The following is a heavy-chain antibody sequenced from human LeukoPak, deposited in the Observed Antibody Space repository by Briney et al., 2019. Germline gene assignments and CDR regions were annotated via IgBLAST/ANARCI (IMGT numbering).Heavy chain of an antibody. D-gene: IGHD1-26*01. V-gene: IGHV4-4*02. Sequence: SETLSLTCAVSGGSISSNNWWIWVRQSPEKGLEWIGEIYHDGSTNYNPSLKSRVTISMDKSKNQLSLKLNFVTAADTAVYYCARHYRGSYLYFDYWGQGTLVTVSS. CDR3: ARHYRGSYLYFDY. CDR2: IYHDGST. J-gene: IGHJ4*02. CDR1: GGSISSNNW.